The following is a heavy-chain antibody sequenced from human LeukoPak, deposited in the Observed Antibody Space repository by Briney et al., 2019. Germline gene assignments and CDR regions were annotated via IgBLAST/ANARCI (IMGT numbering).Heavy chain of an antibody. CDR2: MCGGGST. V-gene: IGHV3-66*01. J-gene: IGHJ6*02. D-gene: IGHD3-22*01. CDR3: ARGHGAYSSVPYRYYGMDV. CDR1: GFTVSDTY. Sequence: GGSLRLSCAASGFTVSDTYMTWVRQAPGKGLEWVSVMCGGGSTYYADSVKGRFVISRDSPTNTLYLQMNSLRAEDTAVYYCARGHGAYSSVPYRYYGMDVWGQGTTVAVSS.